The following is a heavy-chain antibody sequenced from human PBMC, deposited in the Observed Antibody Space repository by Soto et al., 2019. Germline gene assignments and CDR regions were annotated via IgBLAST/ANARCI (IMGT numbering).Heavy chain of an antibody. Sequence: ASVKVSCQASGYTFTSYGISWVRQPPGQGLEWMGWISAYNGNTNYAQKIQGRVTMTTDTSTSRAYMELWILRSDDTAGYYCARDPVYGWGNRSYYYDGMDVWGQGTTVTVSS. V-gene: IGHV1-18*01. CDR2: ISAYNGNT. D-gene: IGHD3-10*01. CDR1: GYTFTSYG. J-gene: IGHJ6*02. CDR3: ARDPVYGWGNRSYYYDGMDV.